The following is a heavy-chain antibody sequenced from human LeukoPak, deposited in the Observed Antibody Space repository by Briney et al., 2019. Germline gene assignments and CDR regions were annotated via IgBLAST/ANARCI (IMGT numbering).Heavy chain of an antibody. CDR1: GGSFSGYY. CDR3: ARVEQQLVYYFDY. V-gene: IGHV4-34*01. Sequence: SETLSLTCAVYGGSFSGYYWSWIRQPPGKGLEWIGEINHSGSTNYNPSLKSRVTISVDTSKNQFSLKLSSVTAADTAVYYCARVEQQLVYYFDYWGQGTLVTVSS. D-gene: IGHD6-13*01. J-gene: IGHJ4*02. CDR2: INHSGST.